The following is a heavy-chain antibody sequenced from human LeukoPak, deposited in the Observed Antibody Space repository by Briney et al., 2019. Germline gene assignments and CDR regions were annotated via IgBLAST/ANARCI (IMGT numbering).Heavy chain of an antibody. Sequence: PGGSLRLSCAASGFTFSSYWMHWVRQAPGKGLVWVSRINSDGSSTSYADSVKGRFTISRDNAKNTLYLQMNSLRAEDTAVYYCARDHEGYCTNGVCYDFDYWGQGTLVTVSS. D-gene: IGHD2-8*01. V-gene: IGHV3-74*01. CDR2: INSDGSST. J-gene: IGHJ4*02. CDR3: ARDHEGYCTNGVCYDFDY. CDR1: GFTFSSYW.